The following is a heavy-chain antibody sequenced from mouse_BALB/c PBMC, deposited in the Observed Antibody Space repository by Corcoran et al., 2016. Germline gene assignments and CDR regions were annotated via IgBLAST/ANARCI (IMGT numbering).Heavy chain of an antibody. CDR1: GFNIKDTY. J-gene: IGHJ1*01. V-gene: IGHV14-3*02. CDR3: ANWDWYFDA. CDR2: IDPANGNT. Sequence: EVQLQQSGAELVKPGASVKLSCTASGFNIKDTYMHWVKQRPEQGLEWIGRIDPANGNTNYDPNFQGKATITADTSTNTADLKLSSVTSEDTAVYYWANWDWYFDAGGAGTTVTAS. D-gene: IGHD4-1*01.